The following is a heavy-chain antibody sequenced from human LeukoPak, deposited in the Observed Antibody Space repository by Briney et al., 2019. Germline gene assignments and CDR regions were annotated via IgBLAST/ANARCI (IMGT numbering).Heavy chain of an antibody. Sequence: SSETLSLTCAVYGGSFSGYYWSWIRQPPGKGLEWIGEINHSGSTNYNPSLKSRVAISVDTSKNQFSLKLSSVTAADTAVYYCARDSVIYDSSGPHYKGLDYWGQGTLVTVSS. CDR2: INHSGST. D-gene: IGHD3-22*01. CDR3: ARDSVIYDSSGPHYKGLDY. CDR1: GGSFSGYY. V-gene: IGHV4-34*01. J-gene: IGHJ4*02.